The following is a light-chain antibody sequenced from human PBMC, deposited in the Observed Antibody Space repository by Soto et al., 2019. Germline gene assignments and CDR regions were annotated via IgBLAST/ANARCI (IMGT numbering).Light chain of an antibody. V-gene: IGLV1-44*01. CDR3: AAWDDSSNAPV. Sequence: QSVLTQPPSASGTPGQTVTISCSGRSSNIGSTSVNWYQQLPGTAPKLLLYTNDQRPSGVPDRFSGSKSGTSASLAISGLQSEDEADYYCAAWDDSSNAPVFGTGTKVTVL. CDR1: SSNIGSTS. CDR2: TND. J-gene: IGLJ1*01.